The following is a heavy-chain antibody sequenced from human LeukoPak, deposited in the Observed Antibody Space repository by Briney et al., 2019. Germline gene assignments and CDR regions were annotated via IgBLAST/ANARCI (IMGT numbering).Heavy chain of an antibody. CDR1: GYTFTSYD. V-gene: IGHV1-8*01. CDR2: MNPNSGNT. J-gene: IGHJ4*02. CDR3: ARLMTTVTTVDY. D-gene: IGHD4-17*01. Sequence: ASVKVSCKASGYTFTSYDINWVRQAAGQGLEWMGWMNPNSGNTGYAQNFQGRVTLTSDTSISTAYMELSSLRSEDTAVYYCARLMTTVTTVDYWGQGTLVTVSS.